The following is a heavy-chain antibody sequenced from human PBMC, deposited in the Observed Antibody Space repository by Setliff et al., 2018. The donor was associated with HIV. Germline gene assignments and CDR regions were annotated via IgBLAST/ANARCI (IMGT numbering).Heavy chain of an antibody. CDR2: IYHTGSA. Sequence: ASETLSLTCSVSGYSISSGYYWGWIRQSPGKGLEWIGSIYHTGSAYYNPSLKSRVTISVDTSKNQISLRLNSLTAADTALYYCARGTTLNVVPDAFDIWGQGTMVTVSS. J-gene: IGHJ3*02. V-gene: IGHV4-38-2*02. CDR3: ARGTTLNVVPDAFDI. CDR1: GYSISSGYY. D-gene: IGHD4-17*01.